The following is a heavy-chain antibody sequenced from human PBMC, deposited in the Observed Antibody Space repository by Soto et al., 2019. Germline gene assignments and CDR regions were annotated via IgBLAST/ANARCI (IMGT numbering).Heavy chain of an antibody. D-gene: IGHD6-6*01. CDR3: ARVRESSSTFYDYYRMDV. J-gene: IGHJ6*02. CDR2: INHSGST. V-gene: IGHV4-34*01. Sequence: PSETLSLTCAVYGGSFSRYYWSWIRQPPGKGLEWIGEINHSGSTNYNPSLKSRVTISIDTSKNRFSLKLSSVTAADTAVYYCARVRESSSTFYDYYRMDVWGQGTTVTVSS. CDR1: GGSFSRYY.